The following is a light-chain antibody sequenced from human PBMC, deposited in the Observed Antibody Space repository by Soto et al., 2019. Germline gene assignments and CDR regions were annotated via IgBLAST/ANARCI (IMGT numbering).Light chain of an antibody. V-gene: IGLV2-14*01. CDR1: SSDVGNYNY. CDR3: TSPTPGSLYV. Sequence: QSVLTQPASVSGSPGQSITISCTGTSSDVGNYNYVSWYQQYPGRVPKLLIYMVSKRPSGVSNRFSGSKSGNTASLTISGLQAEDEADYFCTSPTPGSLYVFGTGTKVTAL. J-gene: IGLJ1*01. CDR2: MVS.